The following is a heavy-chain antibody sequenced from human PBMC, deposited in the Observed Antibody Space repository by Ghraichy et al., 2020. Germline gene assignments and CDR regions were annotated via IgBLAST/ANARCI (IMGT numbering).Heavy chain of an antibody. J-gene: IGHJ4*02. D-gene: IGHD6-13*01. CDR1: GFTFSTYA. CDR3: AKEAYSSSWYIDF. V-gene: IGHV3-23*01. Sequence: GGSLRLSCAASGFTFSTYAMSWVRQAPGKGLEWVSAISGAGGSTYFPEFVKGRFTISRDNSKNTLYLQMNSLRAEDTAVYYCAKEAYSSSWYIDFWGQGTLVTVSP. CDR2: ISGAGGST.